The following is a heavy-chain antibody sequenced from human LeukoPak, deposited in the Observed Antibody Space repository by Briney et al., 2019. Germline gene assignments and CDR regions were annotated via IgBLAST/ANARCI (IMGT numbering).Heavy chain of an antibody. V-gene: IGHV3-74*01. CDR1: GFSFSGHW. CDR3: ARGPNSNWSGLDF. J-gene: IGHJ4*02. CDR2: ISPTGSTT. D-gene: IGHD6-6*01. Sequence: GGSLRLSCIASGFSFSGHWMHWARQLPGKGLVWVSRISPTGSTTSYADSVKGRFTVTRDNAKNTLYLQVNNLRAEDTAVYYCARGPNSNWSGLDFWGQGTLLTVSS.